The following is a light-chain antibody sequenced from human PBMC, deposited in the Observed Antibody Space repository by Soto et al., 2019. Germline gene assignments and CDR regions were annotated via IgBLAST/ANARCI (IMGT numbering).Light chain of an antibody. CDR3: QQYATFPWT. CDR1: QSVSSPY. Sequence: DIVLTQSPGTLSLSPGERATLSCRASQSVSSPYLAWYQQKPGQAPRLLIYAASSRATGIPDRFSGSGSGTDFTLTISRLEPEDFAVYYCQQYATFPWTFGQGTEVEI. V-gene: IGKV3-20*01. J-gene: IGKJ1*01. CDR2: AAS.